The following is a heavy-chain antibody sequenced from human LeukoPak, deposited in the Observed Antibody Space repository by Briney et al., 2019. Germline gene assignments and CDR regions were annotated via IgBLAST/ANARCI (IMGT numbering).Heavy chain of an antibody. CDR1: GGSISSYY. J-gene: IGHJ4*02. D-gene: IGHD2-2*01. V-gene: IGHV4-59*01. CDR2: IYYSGST. Sequence: SETLSLTCTVSGGSISSYYWSWIRQPPGKGLEWIGYIYYSGSTNYNPSLKSRVTISVDTSKNQFSLKLSSVTAADTAVYYCARVSPRDCSSTSCFPDYRGQGTLVTVSS. CDR3: ARVSPRDCSSTSCFPDY.